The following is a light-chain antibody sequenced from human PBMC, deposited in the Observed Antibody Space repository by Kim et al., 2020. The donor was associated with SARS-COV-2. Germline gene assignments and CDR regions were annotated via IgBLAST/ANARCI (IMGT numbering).Light chain of an antibody. J-gene: IGKJ2*01. CDR1: QIVSSSY. V-gene: IGKV3-20*01. Sequence: LSPGERATLSCRASQIVSSSYLAWYRQKPGQAPRLLIYGTYSRATGIPDRFSGSGSGTDFTLTLTRLEPEDFAVYYCQQYDGSLYTFGQGTKLEIK. CDR2: GTY. CDR3: QQYDGSLYT.